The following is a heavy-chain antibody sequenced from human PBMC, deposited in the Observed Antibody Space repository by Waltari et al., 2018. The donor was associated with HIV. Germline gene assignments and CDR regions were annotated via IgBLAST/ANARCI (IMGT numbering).Heavy chain of an antibody. CDR2: INHSGST. CDR1: GGSFSGYY. Sequence: QVQLHQWGAGLLKPSETLSLTCAVYGGSFSGYYWSWIRQPPGKGLQWIGQINHSGSTRFSPSLKSRLSMSVDTSKNQFSLKLTSLTAADTAVYYCARGRDLFTYNISSVVWFDPWGQGNLVTVSS. V-gene: IGHV4-34*01. D-gene: IGHD1-20*01. CDR3: ARGRDLFTYNISSVVWFDP. J-gene: IGHJ5*02.